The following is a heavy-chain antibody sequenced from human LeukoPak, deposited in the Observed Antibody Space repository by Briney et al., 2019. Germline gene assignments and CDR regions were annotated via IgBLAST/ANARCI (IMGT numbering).Heavy chain of an antibody. CDR3: ATDVPSAWYSEYFHH. CDR2: FDPEDGET. Sequence: ASVEVSCRVSGYTLSELSMHWVRQAPGKGLEWMGVFDPEDGETIYAQKFQGRVTMTEDTSTDTAYMELSSLRSEDTAVYYCATDVPSAWYSEYFHHWGQGTLVTVSS. V-gene: IGHV1-24*01. D-gene: IGHD6-19*01. J-gene: IGHJ1*01. CDR1: GYTLSELS.